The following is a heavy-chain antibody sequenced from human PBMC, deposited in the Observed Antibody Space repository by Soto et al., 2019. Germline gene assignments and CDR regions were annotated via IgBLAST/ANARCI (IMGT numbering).Heavy chain of an antibody. CDR2: IYYSGST. V-gene: IGHV4-59*08. CDR3: FSFKTEDCIGEVSSVFAY. D-gene: IGHD3-22*01. J-gene: IGHJ1*01. Sequence: GTSRNFCGSWIIQKTKKGLEWIGYIYYSGSTNYNPSLKSRVTISVDTSKNQFSLKLSSVTAADTAVYYFFSFKTEDCIGEVSSVFAYWLQG. CDR1: GTSRNFC.